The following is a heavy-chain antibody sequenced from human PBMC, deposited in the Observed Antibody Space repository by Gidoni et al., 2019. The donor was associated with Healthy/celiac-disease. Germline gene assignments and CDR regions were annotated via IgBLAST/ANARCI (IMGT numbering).Heavy chain of an antibody. CDR2: IYYSGST. V-gene: IGHV4-31*03. D-gene: IGHD3-22*01. CDR1: GGSISSGGYY. Sequence: QVQLQESGPGLVQPSQTLSLTCTVPGGSISSGGYYWSWIRQHPGKGLEWIGYIYYSGSTYYNPSLKSRVTISVDTAKNQFSLKLSSVTAADTAVYYCARDLDSSAPSGFGAFDIWGQGTMVTVSS. J-gene: IGHJ3*02. CDR3: ARDLDSSAPSGFGAFDI.